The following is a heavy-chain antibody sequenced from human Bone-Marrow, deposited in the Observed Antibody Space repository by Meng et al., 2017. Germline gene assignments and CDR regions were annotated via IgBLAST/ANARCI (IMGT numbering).Heavy chain of an antibody. V-gene: IGHV7-4-1*02. J-gene: IGHJ4*02. CDR2: INTKTGNP. D-gene: IGHD2-2*01. CDR3: TRDGYSDCSRTSCFDY. CDR1: GYPLPSYA. Sequence: VQLLPSGSELKTPGASVKVSCKASGYPLPSYAINWLRQAPGQGLEWMGWINTKTGNPTYAQGFTGRLVFSLDTSVSTAYLQISGLKADDTAVYYCTRDGYSDCSRTSCFDYWGQGTLVTVSS.